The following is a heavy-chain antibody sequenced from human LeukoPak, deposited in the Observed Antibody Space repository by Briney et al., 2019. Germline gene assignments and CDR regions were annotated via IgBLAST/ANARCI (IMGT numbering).Heavy chain of an antibody. V-gene: IGHV3-30*02. Sequence: GGSLRLSCAASGFTFSSYGMHWVRQAPGKGLEWVAFIRYDGSNKYYADSVKGRFTISRDNPKNTLYLQMNSLRAEDTAVYYCAKDIMYYYDSSGLDYWGQGTLVTVSS. CDR2: IRYDGSNK. CDR1: GFTFSSYG. D-gene: IGHD3-22*01. CDR3: AKDIMYYYDSSGLDY. J-gene: IGHJ4*02.